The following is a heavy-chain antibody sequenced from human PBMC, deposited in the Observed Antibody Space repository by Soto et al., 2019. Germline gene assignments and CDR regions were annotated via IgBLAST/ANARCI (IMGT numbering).Heavy chain of an antibody. J-gene: IGHJ4*02. V-gene: IGHV4-59*01. CDR2: INYSGST. D-gene: IGHD1-26*01. CDR3: GRGGGYHDY. CDR1: GGSISSYY. Sequence: PSETLSLTCTVSGGSISSYYWNWIRQPPGKGLEWIGDINYSGSTNYSPSLKSRVTISVDTSNNQFSLKLTSVTAADTAVYYCGRGGGYHDYWGQGTMVTVSS.